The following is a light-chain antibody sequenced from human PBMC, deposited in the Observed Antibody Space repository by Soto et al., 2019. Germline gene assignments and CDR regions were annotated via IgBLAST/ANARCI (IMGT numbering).Light chain of an antibody. CDR1: QDIRNK. V-gene: IGKV1-6*01. CDR2: AAS. J-gene: IGKJ1*01. CDR3: LQDHNYAWT. Sequence: ASQMTQSPSSLSASLGDRVTITCRASQDIRNKLGWFQQKPGKAPELLIYAASNLQSGVPSRFRGSGSGTDFTLTISSLQPEDFDTYYCLQDHNYAWTFGQGTKVDIK.